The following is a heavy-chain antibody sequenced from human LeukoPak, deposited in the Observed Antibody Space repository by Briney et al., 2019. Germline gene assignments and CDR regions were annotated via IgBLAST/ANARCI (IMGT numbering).Heavy chain of an antibody. CDR1: GFTFSSYS. CDR2: ISYDGSNK. J-gene: IGHJ6*04. D-gene: IGHD3-22*01. CDR3: AKAGTYYYDSSGYLDV. Sequence: GGSLRLSCAASGFTFSSYSMNWVRQAPGKGLEWVAVISYDGSNKYYADSVKGRFTISRDNSKNTLYLQMNSLRAEDTAVYYCAKAGTYYYDSSGYLDVWGKGTTVTVSS. V-gene: IGHV3-30*18.